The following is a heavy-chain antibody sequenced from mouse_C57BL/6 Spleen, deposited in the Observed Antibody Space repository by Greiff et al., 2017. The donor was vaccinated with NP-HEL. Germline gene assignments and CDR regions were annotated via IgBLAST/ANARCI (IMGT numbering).Heavy chain of an antibody. CDR2: IYPGDGDT. CDR1: GYAFSSSW. Sequence: VQLQQSGPELVKPGTSVKISCKASGYAFSSSWMNWVKQRPGKGLEWIGRIYPGDGDTNYNGTFKGKATLTADKSSSTAYMQLSSLTSEDSAVYFCARDYYGSSYDYYAMDYWGQGTSVTVSS. D-gene: IGHD1-1*01. J-gene: IGHJ4*01. CDR3: ARDYYGSSYDYYAMDY. V-gene: IGHV1-82*01.